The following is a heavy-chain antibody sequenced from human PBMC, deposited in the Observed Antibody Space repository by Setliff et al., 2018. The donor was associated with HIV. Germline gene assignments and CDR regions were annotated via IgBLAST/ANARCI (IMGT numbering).Heavy chain of an antibody. D-gene: IGHD2-2*01. CDR1: GYTFTSYP. J-gene: IGHJ3*02. Sequence: GASVKVSCKASGYTFTSYPLHWVRQAPGQRLEWMGWINAGNGHTKYSQKFQGRVTITRDTSASTAYMELSSLRSEDTAVYYCARLSSAAMWGGGAFDIWGQGTMVTVSS. CDR3: ARLSSAAMWGGGAFDI. CDR2: INAGNGHT. V-gene: IGHV1-3*01.